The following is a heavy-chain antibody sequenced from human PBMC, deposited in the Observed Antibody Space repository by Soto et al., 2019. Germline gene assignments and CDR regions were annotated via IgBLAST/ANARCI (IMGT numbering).Heavy chain of an antibody. CDR3: ARGLVATWGFDY. V-gene: IGHV4-31*03. CDR2: MYYSGIT. CDR1: GDSMSSGGYL. Sequence: SETLSLTCTVSGDSMSSGGYLWSWIRQHPGKGLEWIGYMYYSGITYYNPSLKSRVTISVDTSKNQFSLRLSSVTAADTAVYYCARGLVATWGFDYWGQGTLVTVSS. J-gene: IGHJ4*02. D-gene: IGHD5-12*01.